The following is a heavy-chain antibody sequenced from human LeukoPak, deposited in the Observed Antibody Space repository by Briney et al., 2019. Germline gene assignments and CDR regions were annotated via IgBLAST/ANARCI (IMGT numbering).Heavy chain of an antibody. D-gene: IGHD4-17*01. CDR1: GGSMNNYY. J-gene: IGHJ6*02. V-gene: IGHV4-4*07. Sequence: PSETLSLTCNVSGGSMNNYYWSWIRQPAGKGLEWIGRIYTSGSTNYNPSLKSRVTMSVDTSKNQFSLKLSSVTAADTAVYYCARNLSTVTHQRQYYYGMDVWGQGTTVTVSS. CDR3: ARNLSTVTHQRQYYYGMDV. CDR2: IYTSGST.